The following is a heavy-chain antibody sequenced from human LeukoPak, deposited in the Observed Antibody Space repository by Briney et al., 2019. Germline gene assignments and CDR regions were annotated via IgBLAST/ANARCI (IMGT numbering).Heavy chain of an antibody. CDR1: GYTFTGYY. D-gene: IGHD2-15*01. Sequence: GASVTVSCKASGYTFTGYYMHWLRQAPGQGLEWMGWINPNNGGTNYAQRFQGRVTMTRDTSISTAYMEVSRLRFDDTAVYYCASGPSLGTTHPYFDYWGQGTLVTVSS. CDR3: ASGPSLGTTHPYFDY. J-gene: IGHJ4*02. CDR2: INPNNGGT. V-gene: IGHV1-2*02.